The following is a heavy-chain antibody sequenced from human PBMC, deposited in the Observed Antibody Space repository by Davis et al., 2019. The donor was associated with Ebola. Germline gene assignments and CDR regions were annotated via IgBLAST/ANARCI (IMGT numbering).Heavy chain of an antibody. Sequence: GESLKISCAASGFTFSNYAMHWVRQAPGKGLEWVALISYDGSNKYYADSVKGRFTISRDSSKNTLYLQMNSLRPEDTAVYYCAKDLCSSTSYPVWYWGQGTLVTVSS. CDR2: ISYDGSNK. V-gene: IGHV3-30-3*01. D-gene: IGHD2-2*01. J-gene: IGHJ4*02. CDR1: GFTFSNYA. CDR3: AKDLCSSTSYPVWY.